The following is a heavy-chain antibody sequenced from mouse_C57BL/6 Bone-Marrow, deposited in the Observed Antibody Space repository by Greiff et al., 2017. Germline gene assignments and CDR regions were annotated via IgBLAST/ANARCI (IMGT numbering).Heavy chain of an antibody. CDR2: ISNLAYSI. J-gene: IGHJ4*01. D-gene: IGHD1-1*01. V-gene: IGHV5-15*04. Sequence: KLVESGGGLVQPGGSLKLSCAASGFTFSDYGMAWVRQAPRKGPEWVAFISNLAYSIYYADTVTGRFTISRENAKNTLYLEMSSLRSEDTAMYYCARRGYYGSDYYAMDYWGQGTSVTVSS. CDR1: GFTFSDYG. CDR3: ARRGYYGSDYYAMDY.